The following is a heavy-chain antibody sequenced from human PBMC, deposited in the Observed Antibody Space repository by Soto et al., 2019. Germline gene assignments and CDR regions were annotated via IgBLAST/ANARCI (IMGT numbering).Heavy chain of an antibody. J-gene: IGHJ6*02. Sequence: PGGSLRLSXAASEFTFSSFAMNWVRQAPGKGLEWVSGISDSGGSTYYADSVKDRFTISRDNSKNMLYLQMNSLRAEDTAVYYCAKDSITFFYGVDVWGQGTTVTVSS. CDR1: EFTFSSFA. V-gene: IGHV3-23*01. D-gene: IGHD3-10*01. CDR2: ISDSGGST. CDR3: AKDSITFFYGVDV.